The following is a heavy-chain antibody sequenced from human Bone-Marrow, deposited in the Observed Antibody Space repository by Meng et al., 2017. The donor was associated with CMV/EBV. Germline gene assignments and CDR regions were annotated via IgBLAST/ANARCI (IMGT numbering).Heavy chain of an antibody. CDR3: ARGSVQLWLVLLHEAFDI. J-gene: IGHJ3*02. CDR2: ISYDGSNK. D-gene: IGHD5-18*01. CDR1: GFTFSSYA. V-gene: IGHV3-30*04. Sequence: GESLKISCAASGFTFSSYAMHWVRQAPGKGLEWVGVISYDGSNKYYADSVKGRFTISRDNSKNTLYLQMTSLCAEDAAVDYVARGSVQLWLVLLHEAFDIWGQGTMVTVSS.